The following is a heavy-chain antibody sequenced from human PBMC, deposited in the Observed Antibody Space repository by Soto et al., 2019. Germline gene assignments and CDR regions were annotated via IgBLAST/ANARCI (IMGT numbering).Heavy chain of an antibody. CDR3: ARVHRLWFDP. D-gene: IGHD2-21*01. Sequence: QVQLVQSGAEVKKPGASVQVSCKASGYTFTSYYMHWVRQAPGQGLEWMGIINPSGGSTSYAQKFQGRVTMSRDTSTSTVYMELSSLRAEDTAVYYCARVHRLWFDPWGQGTLVTVS. CDR1: GYTFTSYY. CDR2: INPSGGST. J-gene: IGHJ5*02. V-gene: IGHV1-46*03.